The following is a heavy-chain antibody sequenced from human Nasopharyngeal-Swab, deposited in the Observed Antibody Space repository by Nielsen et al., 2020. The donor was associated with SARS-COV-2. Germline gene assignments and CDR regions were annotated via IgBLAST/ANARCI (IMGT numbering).Heavy chain of an antibody. V-gene: IGHV3-48*02. CDR2: ISSSSSTI. Sequence: GGSLRLSCAASGFTFSSYSMNWVRQAPGKGLEWVSYISSSSSTIYYADSVKGRFTISRDNAKNSLYLQMNSLRDEDTAVYYCARGQSYMTTATWDGMDVWGQGTTATVSS. J-gene: IGHJ6*02. CDR3: ARGQSYMTTATWDGMDV. CDR1: GFTFSSYS. D-gene: IGHD4-11*01.